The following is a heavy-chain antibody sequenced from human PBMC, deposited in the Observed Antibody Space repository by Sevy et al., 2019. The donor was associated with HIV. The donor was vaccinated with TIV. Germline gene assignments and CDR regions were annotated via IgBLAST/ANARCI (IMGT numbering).Heavy chain of an antibody. D-gene: IGHD3-9*01. Sequence: GGSLRLSCEVSGLSVTNNGMHWVRQAPGKGLEWVAVISYDGINKYYGDSVKGRFIISRDRSKNTLYLQMNILRIEVTAVYYCAKDFTGFYGMDVWGQGTTVTVSS. CDR1: GLSVTNNG. CDR3: AKDFTGFYGMDV. V-gene: IGHV3-30*18. CDR2: ISYDGINK. J-gene: IGHJ6*02.